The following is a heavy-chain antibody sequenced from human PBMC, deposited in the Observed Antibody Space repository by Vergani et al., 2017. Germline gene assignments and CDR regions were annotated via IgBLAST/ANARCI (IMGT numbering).Heavy chain of an antibody. J-gene: IGHJ4*02. CDR2: ISGSGGST. Sequence: EVQLLESGGGLVQPGGSLRLSCAASGFTFSSYAMSWVRQAPGKGLEWVSAISGSGGSTSYADSVKGRFTISRDNSKNTLYRQMNSLRAEDTAVYYCAKGLGMVRDYFDYGGQGTLVTVSS. D-gene: IGHD3-10*01. CDR3: AKGLGMVRDYFDY. V-gene: IGHV3-23*01. CDR1: GFTFSSYA.